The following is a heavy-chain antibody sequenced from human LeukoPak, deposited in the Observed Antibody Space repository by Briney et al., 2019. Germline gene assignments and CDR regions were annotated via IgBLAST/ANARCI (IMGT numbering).Heavy chain of an antibody. J-gene: IGHJ4*02. CDR3: ARVHRVY. Sequence: SETLSLTCAVYGGSFSGYYWSWIRQPPGKGLEWIGEINHSGSTNYNPSLKSRVTISVDTSKNQFSLKLSSVTAADTAVYYCARVHRVYWGQGTLVTVSS. D-gene: IGHD3-10*01. CDR2: INHSGST. V-gene: IGHV4-34*01. CDR1: GGSFSGYY.